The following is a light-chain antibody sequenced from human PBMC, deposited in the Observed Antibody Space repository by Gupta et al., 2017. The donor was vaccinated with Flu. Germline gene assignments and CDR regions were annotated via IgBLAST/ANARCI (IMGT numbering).Light chain of an antibody. J-gene: IGKJ5*01. CDR2: AAS. CDR1: QSISSY. CDR3: QQGDRPIT. Sequence: DIQLPQSPSSLSASVGDRVPITCRASQSISSYLNWYKQKPGKAPKLLIYAASSLQSGVPSRFSGSGSGTEFTLTIRSMQPEDFATYYCQQGDRPITFGRGTRLEMK. V-gene: IGKV1-39*01.